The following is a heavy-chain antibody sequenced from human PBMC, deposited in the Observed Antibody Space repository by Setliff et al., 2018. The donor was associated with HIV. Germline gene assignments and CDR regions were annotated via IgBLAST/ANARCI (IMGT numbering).Heavy chain of an antibody. J-gene: IGHJ4*02. CDR1: GASITSSY. V-gene: IGHV4-59*08. CDR2: IYYSGDS. Sequence: SETLSLTCTVSGASITSSYWTWIRQSPGRGLEYLGYIYYSGDSNYSPSLKCRLSMSLDASTSQFSLRLNSLTAADTAMYYCARFARDPTDWGRGILVTVSS. CDR3: ARFARDPTD.